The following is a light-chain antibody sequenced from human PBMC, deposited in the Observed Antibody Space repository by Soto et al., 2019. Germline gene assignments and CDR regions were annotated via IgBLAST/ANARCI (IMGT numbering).Light chain of an antibody. V-gene: IGKV3-20*01. CDR3: QQYGSASWT. CDR2: GAS. J-gene: IGKJ1*01. CDR1: QSVSSIY. Sequence: EIVLTQSPATLSLSPGDRATLSCRASQSVSSIYLAWYQHKPGQAPRLLIYGASSRATGIPDRFSGSGSGTDFTLTISRLEPEDFAVYYCQQYGSASWTFGRGTTVEIK.